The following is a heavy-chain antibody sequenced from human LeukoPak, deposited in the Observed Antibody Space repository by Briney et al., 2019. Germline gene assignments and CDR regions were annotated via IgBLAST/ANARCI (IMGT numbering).Heavy chain of an antibody. CDR3: AKDGSDFWSGYIYYYYYYMDV. V-gene: IGHV3-30*18. CDR2: ISYDGSNK. J-gene: IGHJ6*03. CDR1: GFTFSSYG. D-gene: IGHD3-3*01. Sequence: GGSLRLSCAASGFTFSSYGMHWVRQAPGKGLEWVAVISYDGSNKYYADSVKGRFTISRDNSKNTLYLQMNSLRAEDTAVYYCAKDGSDFWSGYIYYYYYYMDVWGKGTTVTVSS.